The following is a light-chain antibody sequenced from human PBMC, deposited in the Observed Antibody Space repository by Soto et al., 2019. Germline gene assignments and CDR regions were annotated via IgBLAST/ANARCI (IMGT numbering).Light chain of an antibody. CDR2: AAS. CDR3: QQSYSTPGT. J-gene: IGKJ1*01. V-gene: IGKV1-39*01. CDR1: QSISSY. Sequence: EIQMTHSPSSLPASVRDRVNITCQASQSISSYLNWYQQKPGKAPKLLIYAASSLQSGVPSRFSGSGSGTDFTLTISSLQPEDFATYYCQQSYSTPGTFGQGTKVDIK.